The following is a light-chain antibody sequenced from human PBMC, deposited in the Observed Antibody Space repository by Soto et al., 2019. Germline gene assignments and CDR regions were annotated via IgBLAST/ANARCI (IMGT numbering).Light chain of an antibody. CDR2: DVS. J-gene: IGLJ1*01. CDR1: SSDVGSYNY. CDR3: CSYAGSYTYV. Sequence: QSALTQPRSVSGSPGHSVTISCTGTSSDVGSYNYVSWFQQHPGKAPKLMIYDVSKRPSGVPDRFSGSKSGDTASLTISGLQTEDEADYYCCSYAGSYTYVFGTGTKLTVL. V-gene: IGLV2-11*01.